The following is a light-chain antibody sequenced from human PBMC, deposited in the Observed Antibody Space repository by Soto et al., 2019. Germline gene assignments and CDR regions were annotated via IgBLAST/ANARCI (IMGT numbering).Light chain of an antibody. CDR1: QSLVYSDGNTY. CDR2: KVS. J-gene: IGKJ1*01. Sequence: DVVMTQSPLSLPVTLGQPASISCRSSQSLVYSDGNTYLNWFQQRPGQSPRRLIYKVSNRDSGVPDRFSGSGSGTDFRLRISRVEAEDVGVYCGMEGGHWAWAFGQGTKVESK. CDR3: MEGGHWAWA. V-gene: IGKV2-30*01.